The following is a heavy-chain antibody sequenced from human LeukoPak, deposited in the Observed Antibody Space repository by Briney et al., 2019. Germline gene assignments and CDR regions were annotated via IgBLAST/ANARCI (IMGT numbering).Heavy chain of an antibody. Sequence: GSLRLSCAASGFTVSSNYMSWVRQAPGKGLEWVSVIYSDGSTYYADSVKGRFTISRDNSKNTLYLQMNSLRAEDTAVYYCAREVITTGAFDIWGQGTMVTVSS. D-gene: IGHD3-22*01. CDR1: GFTVSSNY. CDR3: AREVITTGAFDI. CDR2: IYSDGST. V-gene: IGHV3-53*01. J-gene: IGHJ3*02.